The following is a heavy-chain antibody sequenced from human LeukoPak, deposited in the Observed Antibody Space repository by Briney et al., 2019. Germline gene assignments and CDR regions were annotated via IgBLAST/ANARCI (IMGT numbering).Heavy chain of an antibody. CDR1: GDSVSRSDSY. D-gene: IGHD3-22*01. CDR3: ARRRYYDGSGYLE. V-gene: IGHV4-39*01. J-gene: IGHJ1*01. CDR2: IYYSGRT. Sequence: SETLSLTCSVSGDSVSRSDSYWDWIRQPPGKGLEWIGTIYYSGRTYYSPSLKSRVTMSVDPSNNQFSLDLRSVTAADTAVYYCARRRYYDGSGYLEWGQGTLLSVSS.